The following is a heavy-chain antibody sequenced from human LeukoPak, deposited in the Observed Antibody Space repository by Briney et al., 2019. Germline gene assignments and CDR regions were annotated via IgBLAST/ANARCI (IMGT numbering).Heavy chain of an antibody. CDR1: GGSFSGYY. Sequence: SETLSLTCAAYGGSFSGYYWSWIRQPPGKGLEWIGEINHSGSTNYNPSLKSRVTISVDTSKNQFSLKLSSVTAADTAVYYCARSLAFDYWGQGTLVTVSS. J-gene: IGHJ4*02. V-gene: IGHV4-34*01. CDR2: INHSGST. CDR3: ARSLAFDY.